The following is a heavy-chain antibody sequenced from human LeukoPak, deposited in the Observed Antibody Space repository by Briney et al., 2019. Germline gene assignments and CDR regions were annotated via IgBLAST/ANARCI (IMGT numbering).Heavy chain of an antibody. CDR2: IYYSGST. CDR1: GGSISSSSYY. V-gene: IGHV4-39*07. D-gene: IGHD5-12*01. Sequence: PSETLSLTCTVSGGSISSSSYYWGWIRQPPGKGLEWIGSIYYSGSTYYNPSLKSRVTISVDTSKNQFSLKLSSVTAADTAVYYCARSGGYSGYGAFDIWGQGTMVTVSS. CDR3: ARSGGYSGYGAFDI. J-gene: IGHJ3*02.